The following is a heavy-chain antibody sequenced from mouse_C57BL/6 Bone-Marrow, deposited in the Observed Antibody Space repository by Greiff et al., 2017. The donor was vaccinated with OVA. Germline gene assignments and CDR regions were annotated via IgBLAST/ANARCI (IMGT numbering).Heavy chain of an antibody. Sequence: VQGVESDAELVKPGASVKISCKVSGYTFTDHTIHWMKQRPEQGLEWIGYIYPRDGSTKYNEKFKGKAKLTADKSSSTAYMQLNSLTSEDSAVYFCARGNYGSSYRYFDVWGTGTTVTVSS. CDR3: ARGNYGSSYRYFDV. V-gene: IGHV1-78*01. D-gene: IGHD1-1*01. J-gene: IGHJ1*03. CDR2: IYPRDGST. CDR1: GYTFTDHT.